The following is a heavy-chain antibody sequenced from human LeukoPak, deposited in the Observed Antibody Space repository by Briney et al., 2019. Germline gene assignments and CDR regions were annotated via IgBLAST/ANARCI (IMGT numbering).Heavy chain of an antibody. J-gene: IGHJ3*02. V-gene: IGHV1-46*01. D-gene: IGHD3-16*02. CDR2: INPSGSTT. Sequence: GASVKVSCKASGYTFTNYYMHWVRQAPGQGLEWMGLINPSGSTTSYAQKFQGRVTMTRETSTSTVHMELSSLRSEDTAVYFCARIQRGVVNAFDIWGQGTMVTVSS. CDR3: ARIQRGVVNAFDI. CDR1: GYTFTNYY.